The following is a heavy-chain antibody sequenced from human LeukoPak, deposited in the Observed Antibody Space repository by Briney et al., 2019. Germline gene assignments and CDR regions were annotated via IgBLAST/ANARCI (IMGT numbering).Heavy chain of an antibody. J-gene: IGHJ4*02. CDR1: GFTFSNYW. V-gene: IGHV3-7*01. CDR3: ARDRQIAY. CDR2: IKQDGSEK. Sequence: GGSLRLSCAASGFTFSNYWLTWVRQAPGQGLEWVANIKQDGSEKHYVDSVKDRFTISRDNAKNSLYLQMSSLRAEDTAVYYCARDRQIAYWGQGTLVTVSS.